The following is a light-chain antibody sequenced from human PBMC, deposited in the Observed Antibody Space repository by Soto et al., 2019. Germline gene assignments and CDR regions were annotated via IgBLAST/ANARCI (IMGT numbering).Light chain of an antibody. Sequence: DIQMTQSPSAMSASVGDRVTITCRASQDISNYLAWFQQKPGKVPKRLIYGASSLQSGVPSRFSGSGSGTEFTPTISSLQPEDFATYYCLQHKSYPLTFGGGTKVEIK. J-gene: IGKJ4*01. CDR2: GAS. CDR3: LQHKSYPLT. V-gene: IGKV1-17*03. CDR1: QDISNY.